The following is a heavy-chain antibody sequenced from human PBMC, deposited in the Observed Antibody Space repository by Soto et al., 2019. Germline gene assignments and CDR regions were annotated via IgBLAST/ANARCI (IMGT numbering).Heavy chain of an antibody. Sequence: VQLEESGGGLVQPGGSLRLSCAASGFTFNTYSMHWVRQPPGKGLEWLAAIWYDGTQKYYADSVKGRFIISRDNSKKTLYLEMNSLRAEDTAVYYCARAGGTTVTGLWHFDSWGQGTLVTVSS. V-gene: IGHV3-33*08. CDR3: ARAGGTTVTGLWHFDS. D-gene: IGHD4-17*01. J-gene: IGHJ4*02. CDR1: GFTFNTYS. CDR2: IWYDGTQK.